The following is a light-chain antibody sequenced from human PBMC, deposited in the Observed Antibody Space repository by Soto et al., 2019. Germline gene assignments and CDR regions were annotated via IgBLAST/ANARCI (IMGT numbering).Light chain of an antibody. CDR2: GAS. Sequence: EDGLTKSPGTLSLSAGERLTLSCRASQSVTSSYSAWYQHKPGQAPRLLIYGASTKATGTPDRFSGSVSGTDFALTISRLEPEDVAVYYCKEYGSSPFPFGPGSNVDV. CDR3: KEYGSSPFP. V-gene: IGKV3-20*01. J-gene: IGKJ3*01. CDR1: QSVTSSY.